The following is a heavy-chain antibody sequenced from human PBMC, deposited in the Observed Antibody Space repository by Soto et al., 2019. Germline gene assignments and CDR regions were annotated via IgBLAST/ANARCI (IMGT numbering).Heavy chain of an antibody. J-gene: IGHJ6*02. CDR3: ARDTREITRVRGVIPYYIYHMDV. V-gene: IGHV1-69*01. CDR2: IIPAFGTP. CDR1: GGTFNNYA. Sequence: QVQLAQSGAEVKKRGSSVKVSCRVSGGTFNNYAISWVRQAPGEGLAWMGGIIPAFGTPKYAQRFQDRVTISADVYAATAYMELTSLRYDDTAVYYCARDTREITRVRGVIPYYIYHMDVWGPGTTVAVSS. D-gene: IGHD3-10*01.